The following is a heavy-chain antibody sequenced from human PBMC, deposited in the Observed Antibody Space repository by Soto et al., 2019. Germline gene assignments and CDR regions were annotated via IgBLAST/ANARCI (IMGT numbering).Heavy chain of an antibody. J-gene: IGHJ4*02. Sequence: GGSLRLSCAASEFTFSNYAMSWVRQAPGKGLEWVSSISDNGGTTYYADSVKGRFTISRDNAKNSLYLQMNSLRAEDTAVYYCARGLRAWSLCYWGQGTLVTVSS. CDR1: EFTFSNYA. D-gene: IGHD3-10*01. V-gene: IGHV3-23*01. CDR2: ISDNGGTT. CDR3: ARGLRAWSLCY.